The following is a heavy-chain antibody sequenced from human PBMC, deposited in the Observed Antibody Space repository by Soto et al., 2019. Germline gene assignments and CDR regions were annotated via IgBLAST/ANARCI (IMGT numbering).Heavy chain of an antibody. V-gene: IGHV3-33*01. D-gene: IGHD4-17*01. CDR3: ARDHRGVTVTPDY. CDR1: GFTFSSYG. CDR2: IWYDGSNK. J-gene: IGHJ4*02. Sequence: GGSLRLSCAASGFTFSSYGMHWVRQAPGKGLEWVAVIWYDGSNKYYADSVKGRFTISRDNSKNTLYLQMNSLRAEDTAVYYCARDHRGVTVTPDYWGQGTLVTVSS.